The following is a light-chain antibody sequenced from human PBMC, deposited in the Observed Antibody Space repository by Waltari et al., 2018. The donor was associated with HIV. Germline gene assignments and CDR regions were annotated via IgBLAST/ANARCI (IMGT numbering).Light chain of an antibody. J-gene: IGLJ3*02. CDR3: QGYDSSLSGVWV. CDR2: GDS. V-gene: IGLV1-40*01. Sequence: QSVLTQPPSVSRPPSQTDTIPCTGSGSNIGAGYAVHGDQQLPGRAPKLLIYGDSYRPSGVPDLFHGSRHGTSGSLAINGLQAEDEADHYCQGYDSSLSGVWVFGGGTKLTVL. CDR1: GSNIGAGYA.